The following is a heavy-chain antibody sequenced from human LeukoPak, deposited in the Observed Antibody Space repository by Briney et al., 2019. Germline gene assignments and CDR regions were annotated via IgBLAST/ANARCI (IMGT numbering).Heavy chain of an antibody. CDR1: GYSFTSYW. D-gene: IGHD3-22*01. CDR2: VCPGDSDT. V-gene: IGHV5-51*01. CDR3: ARPTLPTYYYDSIGYYGGAFDI. J-gene: IGHJ3*02. Sequence: GESLKISCKGSGYSFTSYWIGWVRQMPGKGLEWMGVVCPGDSDTRYSPSFQGQVTISADKSISTAYLQWSSLKASDTAMYYCARPTLPTYYYDSIGYYGGAFDIWGQGTMVTVSS.